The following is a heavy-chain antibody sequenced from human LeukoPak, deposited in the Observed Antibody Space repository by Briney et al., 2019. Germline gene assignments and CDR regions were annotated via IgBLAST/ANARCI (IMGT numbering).Heavy chain of an antibody. CDR1: GYTFTGYY. V-gene: IGHV1-2*02. CDR2: INPNSGGT. D-gene: IGHD4-17*01. CDR3: ARDFAMTTVTTGDY. Sequence: ASVKVSCKAFGYTFTGYYMHWVRQAPGQGLECMGWINPNSGGTNYAQKFQGRVTMTRDTSISTAYMELSRLRSDDTAVYYCARDFAMTTVTTGDYWGQGTLVTVAS. J-gene: IGHJ4*02.